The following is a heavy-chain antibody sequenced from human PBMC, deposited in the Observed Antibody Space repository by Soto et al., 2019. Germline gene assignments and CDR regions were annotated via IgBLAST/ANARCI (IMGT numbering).Heavy chain of an antibody. CDR1: GYTFSKYD. V-gene: IGHV1-18*04. CDR2: ISPNSGRA. J-gene: IGHJ4*02. Sequence: QVQLVQSGAEMKRPGASVKVSCKASGYTFSKYDVSWVRQAPGQGLEWLGLISPNSGRASYSENFQGRVTMSTDTPTTTAYLELRSLRSDDTAVYYCVRQYFDFWTDYPDFDYWGQGTLVTVSS. D-gene: IGHD3-3*01. CDR3: VRQYFDFWTDYPDFDY.